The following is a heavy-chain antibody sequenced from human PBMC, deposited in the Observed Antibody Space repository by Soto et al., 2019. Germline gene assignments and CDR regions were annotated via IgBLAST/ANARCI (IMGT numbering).Heavy chain of an antibody. J-gene: IGHJ6*02. D-gene: IGHD2-2*01. CDR2: IGESGTPT. CDR3: ARYIPGVRYYGMDL. V-gene: IGHV3-23*01. Sequence: EVQLLESGGGLVQPGGSLRLSCAASGFTFSSYAMKWVRQAPGKGLEWVSLIGESGTPTYYADSVKGRFTISRDNSGNTLFLEMYSLRAEDTAVYYCARYIPGVRYYGMDLWGQGTTVTVSS. CDR1: GFTFSSYA.